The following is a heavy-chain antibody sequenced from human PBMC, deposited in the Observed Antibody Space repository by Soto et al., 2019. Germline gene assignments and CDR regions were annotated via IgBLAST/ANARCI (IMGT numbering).Heavy chain of an antibody. J-gene: IGHJ4*02. CDR3: ARASLHCSGGNCFPYYFDY. CDR2: ISVYTGDT. D-gene: IGHD2-15*01. Sequence: ASVKVSCKTSGYTFTSYDFGWVRQAPGQGLQWMGWISVYTGDTKYTQSLQGRVTMTTDTSTTTAYMELRSLRSDDTAVYYCARASLHCSGGNCFPYYFDYWGQGTLVTVSS. CDR1: GYTFTSYD. V-gene: IGHV1-18*04.